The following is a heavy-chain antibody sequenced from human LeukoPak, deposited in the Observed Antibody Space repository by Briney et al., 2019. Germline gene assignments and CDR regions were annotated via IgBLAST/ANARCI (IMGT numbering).Heavy chain of an antibody. D-gene: IGHD1-26*01. CDR3: APLTGNGYSGSYYFDY. J-gene: IGHJ4*02. CDR1: GGSISSSTW. Sequence: SGTLSLTCTVSGGSISSSTWWGWVRQPPGKGLECIGEINHSGSTNYNPSLKSRVTISVDTSKNQFSLKLSSVTAADTAVYYCAPLTGNGYSGSYYFDYWGQGTLVTVSS. V-gene: IGHV4-4*02. CDR2: INHSGST.